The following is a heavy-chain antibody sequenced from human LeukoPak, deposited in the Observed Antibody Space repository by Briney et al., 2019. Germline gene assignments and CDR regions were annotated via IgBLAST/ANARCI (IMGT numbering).Heavy chain of an antibody. CDR3: ARGIGIAVAGPFDY. CDR1: GGSFSGYY. D-gene: IGHD6-19*01. CDR2: INHSGST. Sequence: SETLSLTCAVYGGSFSGYYWSWIRQPPGKRLERIGEINHSGSTNYNPSLKSRVTISVDTSKNQFSLKLSSVTAADTAVYYCARGIGIAVAGPFDYWGQGTLVTVSS. V-gene: IGHV4-34*01. J-gene: IGHJ4*02.